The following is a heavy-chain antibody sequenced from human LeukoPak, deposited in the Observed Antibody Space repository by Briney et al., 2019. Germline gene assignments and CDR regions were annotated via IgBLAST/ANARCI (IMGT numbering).Heavy chain of an antibody. CDR3: ARDLLNEGNHLDY. D-gene: IGHD4-23*01. V-gene: IGHV4-30-4*01. CDR2: IYYSGST. Sequence: TLSLTCTVSGGSISSGDYYWSWIRQPPGKGLEWIGYIYYSGSTYYNPSLKSRVTISVDTSKNQFSLKLSSVTAADTAVYYCARDLLNEGNHLDYWGQGTLVTVSS. CDR1: GGSISSGDYY. J-gene: IGHJ4*02.